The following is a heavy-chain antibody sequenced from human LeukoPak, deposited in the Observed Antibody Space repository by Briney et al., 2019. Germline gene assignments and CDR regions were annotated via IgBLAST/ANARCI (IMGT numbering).Heavy chain of an antibody. Sequence: PGGSLRLSCAASRFTFSNAWMSWVRQAPGKGLEWVGLIKSKTHGGTTDYAAPVKGRFTISRDDSKNTLYLQMNSLKTEDTAVYYCTTMEYQLPDYWFDPWGQGTLVTV. D-gene: IGHD2-2*01. V-gene: IGHV3-15*01. CDR3: TTMEYQLPDYWFDP. CDR2: IKSKTHGGTT. J-gene: IGHJ5*02. CDR1: RFTFSNAW.